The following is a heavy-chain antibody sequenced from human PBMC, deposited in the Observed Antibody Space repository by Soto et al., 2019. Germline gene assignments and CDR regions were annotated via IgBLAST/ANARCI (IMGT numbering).Heavy chain of an antibody. D-gene: IGHD2-2*01. V-gene: IGHV1-69*02. CDR2: IIPILGIA. J-gene: IGHJ4*02. Sequence: QVQLVQSGAEVKKPGSSVKVSCKASGGTFSSYTISWVRQAPGQGLEWMGRIIPILGIANYAQKFQGRVTITADKSTSTAYMELSSLRSEDTAVYYCARTPAQYQLPLSHFDYWGQGTLVTVSS. CDR1: GGTFSSYT. CDR3: ARTPAQYQLPLSHFDY.